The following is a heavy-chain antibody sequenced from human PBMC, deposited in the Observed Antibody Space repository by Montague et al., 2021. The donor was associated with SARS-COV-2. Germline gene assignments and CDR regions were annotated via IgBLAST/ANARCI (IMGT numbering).Heavy chain of an antibody. CDR3: ARGDVEMATIKSGGPFYHFDY. CDR1: GGSISGYY. CDR2: IYYSGST. V-gene: IGHV4-59*13. D-gene: IGHD5-24*01. J-gene: IGHJ4*02. Sequence: SETLSLTCTVSGGSISGYYWNWIRQPPGKGLEWIGYIYYSGSTNYNPSLKSPVTISVDTSKNQFSLKLSSVTAADTAVYYCARGDVEMATIKSGGPFYHFDYWGQGTLVTVSS.